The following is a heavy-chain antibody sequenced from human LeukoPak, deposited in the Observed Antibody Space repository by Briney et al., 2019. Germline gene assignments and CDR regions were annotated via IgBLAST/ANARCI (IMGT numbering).Heavy chain of an antibody. J-gene: IGHJ5*02. D-gene: IGHD7-27*01. CDR3: ATKLGKVDWFDP. V-gene: IGHV1-24*01. CDR1: GYTLTELS. CDR2: FDPEDGET. Sequence: ASVKVSCKVSGYTLTELSTHWVRQAPGKGLEWMGGFDPEDGETIYAQKFQGRVTMTEDTSTDTAYMELSSLRSEDTAVYYCATKLGKVDWFDPWGQGTLVSVSS.